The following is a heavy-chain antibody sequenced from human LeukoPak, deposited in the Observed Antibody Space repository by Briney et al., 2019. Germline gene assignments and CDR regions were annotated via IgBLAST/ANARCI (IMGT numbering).Heavy chain of an antibody. CDR3: ARVLVTTFFRRYYYYGMDV. J-gene: IGHJ6*02. V-gene: IGHV4-31*03. CDR1: GGSISSGGYY. CDR2: IYYSGST. Sequence: SETLSLTCTVSGGSISSGGYYWSWIRQHPGKGLEWIGYIYYSGSTYYNPSLKSRVTISVDTSKNQFSLKLSSVTAADTAVYYCARVLVTTFFRRYYYYGMDVWGQGTTVTVSS. D-gene: IGHD4-17*01.